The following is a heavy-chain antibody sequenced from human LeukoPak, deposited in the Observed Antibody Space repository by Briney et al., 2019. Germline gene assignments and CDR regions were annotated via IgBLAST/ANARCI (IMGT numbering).Heavy chain of an antibody. V-gene: IGHV3-23*01. J-gene: IGHJ4*02. CDR1: GFTFSIND. CDR2: SSVNGGTT. Sequence: GGSLRLSCAASGFTFSINDMSWVRQAPGRGLEWVSISSVNGGTTNYADSVKGRFTISRDNAKNTLYLQMNSLRAEDTAVYYCAKGGRLEYWGQGTLVTVCS. D-gene: IGHD3-16*01. CDR3: AKGGRLEY.